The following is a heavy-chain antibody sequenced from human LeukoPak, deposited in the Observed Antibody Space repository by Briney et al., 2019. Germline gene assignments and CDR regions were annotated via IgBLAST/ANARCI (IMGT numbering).Heavy chain of an antibody. J-gene: IGHJ4*02. Sequence: PGGSLRLSCAASGFTFRSYAMSWVRQAPGKGLEWVSTIGGSGGDTYYADSVKGRFTISRDNSNNILYLQMNGLRAEDTAVYYCGDPPTSDYWGQGTLVTVS. V-gene: IGHV3-23*01. CDR2: IGGSGGDT. CDR1: GFTFRSYA. CDR3: GDPPTSDY.